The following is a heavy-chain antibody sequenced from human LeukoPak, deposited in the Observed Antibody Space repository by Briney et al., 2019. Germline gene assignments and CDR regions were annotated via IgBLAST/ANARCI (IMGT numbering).Heavy chain of an antibody. CDR1: GFTFSSYA. D-gene: IGHD2-2*01. CDR3: ARGGCSSTSCPRSWFDP. CDR2: ISYDGSNK. J-gene: IGHJ5*02. Sequence: GGSLRLSCAASGFTFSSYAMHWVRQAPGKGLEWVAVISYDGSNKYYADSVKGRFTISRDNSKNTLYLQMNSLRAEDTAVYYCARGGCSSTSCPRSWFDPWGQGTPVTVSS. V-gene: IGHV3-30*01.